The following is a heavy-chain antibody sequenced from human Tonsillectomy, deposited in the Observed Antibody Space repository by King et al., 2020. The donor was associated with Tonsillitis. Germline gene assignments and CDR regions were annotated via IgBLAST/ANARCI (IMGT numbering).Heavy chain of an antibody. J-gene: IGHJ4*02. Sequence: VQLQESGPGLVKPSETLSLTCTVSGGSISSYYWSCIRQPPAKGLEWIGYIYYRGSTNYNPSLKSRVTISVDTSKNQFSLKLCSVTAADTAVYYCAREDNYYFDYWGQGTLVTVSS. CDR3: AREDNYYFDY. V-gene: IGHV4-59*01. CDR1: GGSISSYY. CDR2: IYYRGST. D-gene: IGHD1-1*01.